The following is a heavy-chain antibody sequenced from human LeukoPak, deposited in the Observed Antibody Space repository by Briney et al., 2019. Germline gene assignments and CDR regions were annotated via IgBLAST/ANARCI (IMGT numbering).Heavy chain of an antibody. D-gene: IGHD1-26*01. V-gene: IGHV4-4*02. CDR1: GGSISSNNW. CDR2: IYHSGST. Sequence: SETLSLTCVVSGGSISSNNWWSWVRQLPGKGLEWIGEIYHSGSTNYNPSLKSRLTISVDKSKNQFSLQLSSVTAADTAVYYCARDRTSIVGASYSFDYWGQGTLVTVSS. J-gene: IGHJ4*02. CDR3: ARDRTSIVGASYSFDY.